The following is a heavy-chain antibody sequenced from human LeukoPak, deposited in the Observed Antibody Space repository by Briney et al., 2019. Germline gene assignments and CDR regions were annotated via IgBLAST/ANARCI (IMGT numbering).Heavy chain of an antibody. CDR2: INPNSGGT. V-gene: IGHV1-2*06. D-gene: IGHD6-19*01. J-gene: IGHJ4*02. CDR3: AMYSSGRYYFDY. Sequence: ASVKVSCKAYGYTFTGYYMHWARQAPGQGLQGMGRINPNSGGTNYAQKFQGRVTMTRDTSISTAYMELSRLRSGDTAVYYCAMYSSGRYYFDYWGQGTLVTVSS. CDR1: GYTFTGYY.